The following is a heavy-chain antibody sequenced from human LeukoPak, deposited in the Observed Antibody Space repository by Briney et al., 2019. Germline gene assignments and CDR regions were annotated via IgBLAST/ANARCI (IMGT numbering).Heavy chain of an antibody. CDR1: GYTFTNYA. CDR2: INAGNGKT. Sequence: ASVKVSCKASGYTFTNYAMNWVRQAPGQRLESMGWINAGNGKTKSSQRFQGRVTITRDTSASTAYMELNSLRSEDTAVYYCARGIWSSHNKEYYFDYWGQGSLVTVSS. V-gene: IGHV1-3*01. CDR3: ARGIWSSHNKEYYFDY. D-gene: IGHD2-21*01. J-gene: IGHJ4*02.